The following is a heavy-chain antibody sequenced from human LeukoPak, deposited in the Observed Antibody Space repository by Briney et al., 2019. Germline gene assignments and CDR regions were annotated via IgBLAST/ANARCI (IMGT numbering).Heavy chain of an antibody. CDR2: ISYDGSNK. Sequence: PGGSLRLSCAASGFTFSSYAMHWVRQAPGKGLEGVAVISYDGSNKYYADSVKGRFTISRDNSKNTLYLQMNSLRAEDTAVYYCARVWGDSSGWYYFDYWGQGTLVTVSS. CDR1: GFTFSSYA. J-gene: IGHJ4*02. D-gene: IGHD6-19*01. V-gene: IGHV3-30*04. CDR3: ARVWGDSSGWYYFDY.